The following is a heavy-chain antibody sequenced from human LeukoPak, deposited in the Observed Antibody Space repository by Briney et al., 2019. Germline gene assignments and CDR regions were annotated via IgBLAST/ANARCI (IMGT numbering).Heavy chain of an antibody. CDR1: GGSFSGHY. CDR2: INHSGNT. V-gene: IGHV4-34*01. Sequence: SETLSLTCVVSGGSFSGHYWSWIRQSPGKGLEWIGEINHSGNTNYNSSLKSRVTISIDTSKNQFSLKLNSATAADTAVYYCARAPAATGTIDYWGQGTLVTVSS. D-gene: IGHD6-13*01. J-gene: IGHJ4*02. CDR3: ARAPAATGTIDY.